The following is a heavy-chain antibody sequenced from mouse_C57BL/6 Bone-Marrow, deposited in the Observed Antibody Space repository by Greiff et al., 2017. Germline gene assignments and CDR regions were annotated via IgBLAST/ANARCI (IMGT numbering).Heavy chain of an antibody. CDR3: ARHEGAYYSNYGFAY. J-gene: IGHJ3*01. D-gene: IGHD2-5*01. CDR2: FYPGSGSI. Sequence: VQRVESGAELVKPGASVKLSCKASGYTFTEYTIHWVKQRSGQGLEWIGWFYPGSGSIKYNEKFKDKATLTADKSSSTVYMELSRLTSEDSAVYFCARHEGAYYSNYGFAYWGQGTLVTVSA. CDR1: GYTFTEYT. V-gene: IGHV1-62-2*01.